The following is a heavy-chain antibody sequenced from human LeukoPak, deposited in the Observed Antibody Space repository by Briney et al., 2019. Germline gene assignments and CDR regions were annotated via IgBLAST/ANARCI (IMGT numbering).Heavy chain of an antibody. CDR3: ARARDTSRWYQAWYHYSRMDV. CDR1: GFTFSSYS. V-gene: IGHV3-48*02. J-gene: IGHJ6*02. D-gene: IGHD6-13*01. Sequence: GGSLRLSCAASGFTFSSYSMNWVRQAPGKGLEWVSYISSSSSTIYYADSVKGRFTISRDNAKNSLYLQMNSLRDEDTAVYYCARARDTSRWYQAWYHYSRMDVWGQGTTVTVSS. CDR2: ISSSSSTI.